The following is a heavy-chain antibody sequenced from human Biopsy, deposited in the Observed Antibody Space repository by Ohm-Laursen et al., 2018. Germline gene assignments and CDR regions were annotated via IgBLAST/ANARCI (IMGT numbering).Heavy chain of an antibody. J-gene: IGHJ1*01. CDR1: GGTFSNYG. V-gene: IGHV1-69*06. CDR2: DIPILGTG. D-gene: IGHD3-9*01. CDR3: ATKLTGYFHH. Sequence: SSVKVSCKAPGGTFSNYGVNWVRQAPGQGLEWLGGDIPILGTGSYAQKFQDRVTVAADTSTSTATMELRSLRSDDTAVYYCATKLTGYFHHWGQGTLVIVSS.